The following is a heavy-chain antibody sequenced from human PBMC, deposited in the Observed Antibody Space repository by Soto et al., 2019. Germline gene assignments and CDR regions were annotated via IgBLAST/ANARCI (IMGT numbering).Heavy chain of an antibody. J-gene: IGHJ4*02. CDR1: GGTFSSYA. CDR3: AREKMYYDILTGYYKYLDY. D-gene: IGHD3-9*01. Sequence: ASVKVSCKASGGTFSSYAISWVRQAPGQGLEWMGGIIPILGIANYAQKFQGRVTITADKSTSTAYMELSSLRSEDTAVYYCAREKMYYDILTGYYKYLDYWGQGTLVTVSS. CDR2: IIPILGIA. V-gene: IGHV1-69*10.